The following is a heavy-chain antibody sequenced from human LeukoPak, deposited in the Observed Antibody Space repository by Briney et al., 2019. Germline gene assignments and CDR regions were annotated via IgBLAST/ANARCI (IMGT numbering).Heavy chain of an antibody. V-gene: IGHV4-61*02. D-gene: IGHD2-2*02. CDR2: IYTSGST. CDR3: AREGGYCSSTSCYTYVY. CDR1: GGSISSGSYY. J-gene: IGHJ4*02. Sequence: SETLSLTCTVSGGSISSGSYYWSWIRQPAGKGLEWIGRIYTSGSTNYNPSLKSRVTISVDTSKNQFSLKLSSVTAADTAVYYCAREGGYCSSTSCYTYVYWGQGTLVTVSS.